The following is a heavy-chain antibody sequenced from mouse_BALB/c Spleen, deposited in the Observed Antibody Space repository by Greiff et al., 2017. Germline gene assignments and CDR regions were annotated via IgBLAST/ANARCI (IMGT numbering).Heavy chain of an antibody. V-gene: IGHV1-77*01. CDR1: GYTFTDYV. D-gene: IGHD2-1*01. J-gene: IGHJ3*01. CDR3: AGGNSWGFAY. CDR2: IYPGSGST. Sequence: QVQLQQSGPELVKPGASVKMSCKASGYTFTDYVIRWVKQRTGQGLEWMGEIYPGSGSTYYNEKFKGKATLTADRSSNTAYMQLSSLTTEDSAVYFCAGGNSWGFAYWGQGTLVTVSA.